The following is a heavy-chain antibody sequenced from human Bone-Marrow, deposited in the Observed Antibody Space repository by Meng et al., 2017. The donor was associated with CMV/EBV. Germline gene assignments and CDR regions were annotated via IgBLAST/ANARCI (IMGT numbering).Heavy chain of an antibody. V-gene: IGHV4-39*07. Sequence: LQLQGSAPGQMMPSETLSLTFTVSGCSISSSSYYWGWTRQPPGKGLEWIGSIYYSGSTYYNPSLKSRVTISVDTSKNQFSLKLSSVTAADTAVYYCARGIAARPGWFDPWGQGTLVTVSS. CDR3: ARGIAARPGWFDP. CDR2: IYYSGST. CDR1: GCSISSSSYY. D-gene: IGHD6-6*01. J-gene: IGHJ5*02.